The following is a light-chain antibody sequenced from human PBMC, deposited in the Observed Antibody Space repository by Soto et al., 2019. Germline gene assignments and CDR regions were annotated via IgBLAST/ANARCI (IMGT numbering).Light chain of an antibody. V-gene: IGKV3-20*01. CDR2: GAS. CDR3: QHYGRSPLYT. J-gene: IGKJ2*01. Sequence: EIVLTQSPDTLSLSPGERATLSCRASQSVSTSFLAWYQQKPGQAPRLLIYGASRRATGISDRLSGSVYGTEFTLTISRLQPEDSAVYYCQHYGRSPLYTFGQGTKLEI. CDR1: QSVSTSF.